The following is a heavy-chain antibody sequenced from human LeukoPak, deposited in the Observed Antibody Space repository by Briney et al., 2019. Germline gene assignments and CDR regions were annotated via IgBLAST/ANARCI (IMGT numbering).Heavy chain of an antibody. J-gene: IGHJ5*02. CDR1: GFTFSSYG. CDR2: ISYHGRDK. CDR3: AKLVSDDHGDWFDP. D-gene: IGHD6-13*01. Sequence: GRSLRLSCAASGFTFSSYGMHWVRQAPGKGLEWVTFISYHGRDKYYADSVKGRFTISRDISKNTLYLQMNSLRAEDTAVYYCAKLVSDDHGDWFDPWGQGTLVTVSS. V-gene: IGHV3-30*18.